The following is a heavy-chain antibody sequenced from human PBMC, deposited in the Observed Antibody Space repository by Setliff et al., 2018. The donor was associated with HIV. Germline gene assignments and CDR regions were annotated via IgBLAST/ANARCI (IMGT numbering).Heavy chain of an antibody. J-gene: IGHJ4*02. CDR3: ARHANYDFWSGYWGYYFDY. Sequence: PSETLSLTCTVSGGSISTYYWSWIRQPPGKGLEWIGYIYTSGSTNYNPSLKTRFTISIDTSKKQVSLKLSSVTAADTAVYYCARHANYDFWSGYWGYYFDYWGQGTLVTVSS. V-gene: IGHV4-4*09. D-gene: IGHD3-3*01. CDR2: IYTSGST. CDR1: GGSISTYY.